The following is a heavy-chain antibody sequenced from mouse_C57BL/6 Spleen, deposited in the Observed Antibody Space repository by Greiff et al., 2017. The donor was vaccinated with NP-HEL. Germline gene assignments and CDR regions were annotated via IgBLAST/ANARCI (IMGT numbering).Heavy chain of an antibody. CDR2: IYPGDGDT. Sequence: VQLQESGPELVKPGASVKISCKASGYAFSSSWMNWVKQRPGKGLEWIGRIYPGDGDTNYNGKFKGKATLTADKSSSTAYMQLSSLTSEDSAVYVCALITTVKYYFDYWGQGTTLTVSS. V-gene: IGHV1-82*01. CDR3: ALITTVKYYFDY. J-gene: IGHJ2*01. CDR1: GYAFSSSW. D-gene: IGHD1-1*01.